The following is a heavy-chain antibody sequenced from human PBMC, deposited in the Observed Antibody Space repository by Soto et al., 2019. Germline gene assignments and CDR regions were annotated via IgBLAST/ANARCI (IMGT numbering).Heavy chain of an antibody. CDR3: ARDRGRSSGWYSAPDAFDI. J-gene: IGHJ3*02. V-gene: IGHV1-18*01. CDR1: GYTFTSYG. CDR2: ISAYNGNT. Sequence: QVQLVQSGAEVKKPGASVKVSCKASGYTFTSYGISWVRQDPGQGLEWMGWISAYNGNTNYAQKLQGRVTMTTDTSTSTAYMELRSLRSDDTAVYYCARDRGRSSGWYSAPDAFDIWGQGTMVTVSP. D-gene: IGHD6-19*01.